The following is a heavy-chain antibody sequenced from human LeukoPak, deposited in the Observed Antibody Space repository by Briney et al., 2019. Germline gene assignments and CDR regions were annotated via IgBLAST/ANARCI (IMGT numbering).Heavy chain of an antibody. D-gene: IGHD3-3*01. CDR1: GGSISSYY. CDR2: IYYSGST. J-gene: IGHJ6*03. CDR3: ARRSIFGVVTGYYYMDV. V-gene: IGHV4-59*01. Sequence: ASETLSLTCTVSGGSISSYYWSWIRQPPGKGLEWIGYIYYSGSTNYNPSLKSRVTISVDTSKNQFSLKLSSVTAADTAVYYCARRSIFGVVTGYYYMDVWGKGTTVTVSS.